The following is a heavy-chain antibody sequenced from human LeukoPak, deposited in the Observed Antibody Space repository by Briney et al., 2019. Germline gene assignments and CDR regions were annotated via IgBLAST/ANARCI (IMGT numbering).Heavy chain of an antibody. CDR3: ARDNAFWDY. D-gene: IGHD3-3*01. J-gene: IGHJ4*02. Sequence: SETLSLTCTVSGGSISSSSYYWGWIRQPPGKGLEWIGEINHSGSTNYNPSLKSRVTISVDTSKNQFSLKLSSVTAADTAVYYCARDNAFWDYWGQGTLVTVSS. CDR1: GGSISSSSYY. CDR2: INHSGST. V-gene: IGHV4-39*07.